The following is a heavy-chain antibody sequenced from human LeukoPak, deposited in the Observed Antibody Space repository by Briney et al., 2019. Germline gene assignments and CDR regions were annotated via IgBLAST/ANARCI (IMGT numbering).Heavy chain of an antibody. J-gene: IGHJ4*02. CDR2: IDQDGSEG. V-gene: IGHV3-7*03. Sequence: GGSLRLSCAASGLTFNNFWMSWVRQSPGKGLEWVASIDQDGSEGRYADSVKGRFTISRDNARNSLYLQMNSLRVDDTAVYYCARDQGSGYDYWGQGTLVTVPS. CDR1: GLTFNNFW. CDR3: ARDQGSGYDY. D-gene: IGHD6-19*01.